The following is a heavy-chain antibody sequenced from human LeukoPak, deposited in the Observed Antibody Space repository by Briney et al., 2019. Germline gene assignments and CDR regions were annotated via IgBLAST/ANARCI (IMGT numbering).Heavy chain of an antibody. CDR1: GYTFTGYY. D-gene: IGHD6-19*01. Sequence: GASVKVSCKASGYTFTGYYMHWVRQAPGQGLEWMGWINPNSGGTNYAQKFQGRVTMTRDTSISTAYMELNSLRAEDTAVYYCARDRTDSSGWWIDYWGQGTLVTVSS. V-gene: IGHV1-2*02. J-gene: IGHJ4*02. CDR3: ARDRTDSSGWWIDY. CDR2: INPNSGGT.